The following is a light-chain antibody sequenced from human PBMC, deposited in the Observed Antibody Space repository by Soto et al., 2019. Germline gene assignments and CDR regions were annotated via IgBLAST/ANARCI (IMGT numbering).Light chain of an antibody. J-gene: IGKJ2*01. CDR1: QTVSSTY. CDR3: QQYDNSPYI. Sequence: EIVLTQSPATLSLSPGERATLSCRASQTVSSTYLAWYQHKPGQAPRLLIYGASSRATGIPDRFSGRGSGTDFTLTISRLEPEDFAVYYCQQYDNSPYIFGQGTKVDNK. CDR2: GAS. V-gene: IGKV3-20*01.